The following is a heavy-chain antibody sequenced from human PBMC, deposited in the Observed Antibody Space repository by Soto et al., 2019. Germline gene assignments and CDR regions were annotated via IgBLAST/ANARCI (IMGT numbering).Heavy chain of an antibody. Sequence: SVKVSCKASGGTFSSYAISWVRQAPGQGLEWMGGIIPIFGTANYAQKFQGRVTITADESTSTAYMELSSLRSEDTAVYYCARGGWLQLNGYYFDYWGQGTPVTVSS. D-gene: IGHD5-12*01. CDR1: GGTFSSYA. J-gene: IGHJ4*02. CDR3: ARGGWLQLNGYYFDY. V-gene: IGHV1-69*13. CDR2: IIPIFGTA.